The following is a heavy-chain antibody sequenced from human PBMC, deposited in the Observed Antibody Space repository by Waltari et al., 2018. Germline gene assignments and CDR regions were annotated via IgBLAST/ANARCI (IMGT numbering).Heavy chain of an antibody. Sequence: DVQLWESGGGLVQPGGSLRLSCAASGFTFTNHALSWVRQAPGKGLQWFEGITASAVTTSYADSVKGRFTISRDNTKNTLYLQMNSLRADDTAVYYCAREDCSSISCTGFDYWGQGTLVTVSS. J-gene: IGHJ4*02. CDR1: GFTFTNHA. CDR2: ITASAVTT. CDR3: AREDCSSISCTGFDY. V-gene: IGHV3-23*01. D-gene: IGHD2-2*01.